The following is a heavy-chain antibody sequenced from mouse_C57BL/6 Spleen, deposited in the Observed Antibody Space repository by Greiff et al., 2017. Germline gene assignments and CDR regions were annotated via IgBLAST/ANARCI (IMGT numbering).Heavy chain of an antibody. Sequence: QVQLQQPGAELVMPGASVKLSCKASGYTFTSYWMHWVKQRPGQGLEWIGEIDPSGSYTNYNQKFKGKSTLTVDKSSSTAYMQLSSLTSEDAAVYYCASFHYYGSGDAMDYWGQGTSVTVSS. CDR2: IDPSGSYT. CDR3: ASFHYYGSGDAMDY. V-gene: IGHV1-69*01. J-gene: IGHJ4*01. D-gene: IGHD1-1*01. CDR1: GYTFTSYW.